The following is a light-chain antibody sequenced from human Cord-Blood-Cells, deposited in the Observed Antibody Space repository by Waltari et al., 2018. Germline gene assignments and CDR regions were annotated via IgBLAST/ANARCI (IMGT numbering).Light chain of an antibody. CDR2: WAS. V-gene: IGKV4-1*01. Sequence: DIVMTQSPDSLAVSLGERATINCKSSQSVLYSSNNKNYLAWYQQKPGQPPKLLLYWASIRESGVSDRFSGGGSGTDVTLTISSLQAEEVAVYYCQQDDSTPYTFGQGTKLEIK. CDR1: QSVLYSSNNKNY. CDR3: QQDDSTPYT. J-gene: IGKJ2*01.